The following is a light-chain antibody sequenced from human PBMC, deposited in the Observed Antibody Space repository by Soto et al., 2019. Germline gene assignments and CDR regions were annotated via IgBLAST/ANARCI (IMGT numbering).Light chain of an antibody. CDR2: EVN. CDR3: CSYAGDTTFVV. J-gene: IGLJ1*01. CDR1: SSDVGSYYP. V-gene: IGLV2-23*02. Sequence: QAASMSGSPGQSITISCTGTSSDVGSYYPVSWFQQHPGKAPKLIIYEVNKRPSGVSDRFSGSKSGNTASLTISGLQAADEAEYYCCSYAGDTTFVVFGTGTKVTVL.